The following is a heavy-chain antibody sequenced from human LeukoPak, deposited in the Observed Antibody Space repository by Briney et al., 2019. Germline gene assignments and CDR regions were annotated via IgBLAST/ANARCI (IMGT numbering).Heavy chain of an antibody. CDR3: ARDVGQWLPRY. J-gene: IGHJ4*02. V-gene: IGHV1-69*05. Sequence: SVKVSCKASGGTFSSYAISWVRQAPGQGLEWMGGIIPIFGTANYAQKLQGRVTMTTDTSTSTAYMELRSLRSDDTAVYYCARDVGQWLPRYWGQGTLVTVSS. D-gene: IGHD6-19*01. CDR1: GGTFSSYA. CDR2: IIPIFGTA.